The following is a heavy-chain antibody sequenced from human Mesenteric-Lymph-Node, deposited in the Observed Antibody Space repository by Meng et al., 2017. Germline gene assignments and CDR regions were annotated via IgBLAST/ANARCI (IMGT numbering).Heavy chain of an antibody. CDR3: ARYYDFWSGYYDYYYGMDV. J-gene: IGHJ6*02. CDR1: GGTFSSYT. CDR2: IIPILGIA. D-gene: IGHD3-3*01. V-gene: IGHV1-69*02. Sequence: SVKVSCKASGGTFSSYTISWVRQAPGQGLEWMGRIIPILGIANYAQKFQGRVTITADKSTSTAYMELSSLRSEDTAVYYCARYYDFWSGYYDYYYGMDVWGQGTTVTVSS.